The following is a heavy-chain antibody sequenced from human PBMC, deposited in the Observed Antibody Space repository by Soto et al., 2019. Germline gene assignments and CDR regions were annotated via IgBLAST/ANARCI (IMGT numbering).Heavy chain of an antibody. D-gene: IGHD3-22*01. CDR1: GFTFSSYA. CDR3: AKEGSDSGVYSLDY. CDR2: ISGTGGTT. Sequence: PGGSLRLSCAASGFTFSSYAMNWVRQAPGKGLEWVSDISGTGGTTYYADSVKGRFTISRDSSKNTLYLQMNSLRAEDTAVYYCAKEGSDSGVYSLDYWGQGTLVTVSS. V-gene: IGHV3-23*01. J-gene: IGHJ4*02.